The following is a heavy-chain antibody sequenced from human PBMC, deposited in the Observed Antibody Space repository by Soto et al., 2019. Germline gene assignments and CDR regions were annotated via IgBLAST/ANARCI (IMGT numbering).Heavy chain of an antibody. Sequence: QVQLVESGGGVVQPGRSLRLSCAASGFTFSSYVMHWVRQAPGKGLEWVAIISHDGNNKYYADSVKGRFTISRDNSKNTLYLQRNSLRAEDTAVYYCARAGCDGGSCYTLVGLRYGMDVWGQGTTVTVSS. CDR3: ARAGCDGGSCYTLVGLRYGMDV. D-gene: IGHD2-15*01. CDR2: ISHDGNNK. CDR1: GFTFSSYV. V-gene: IGHV3-30-3*01. J-gene: IGHJ6*02.